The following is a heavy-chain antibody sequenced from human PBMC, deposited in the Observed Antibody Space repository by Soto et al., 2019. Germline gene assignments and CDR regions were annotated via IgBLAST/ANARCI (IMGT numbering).Heavy chain of an antibody. V-gene: IGHV1-18*01. D-gene: IGHD2-15*01. J-gene: IGHJ4*02. CDR1: GYTFTSYV. CDR2: ISAYNGNT. CDR3: ARVEEYCSGGSCYYIDY. Sequence: GSVKVSCKSSGYTFTSYVISWVRQAPGQGLEWIRWISAYNGNTNYAQKLQGRVTMTTDTSTSTAYMELRSLRSDDTAVYYCARVEEYCSGGSCYYIDYSGQGTLVTVSS.